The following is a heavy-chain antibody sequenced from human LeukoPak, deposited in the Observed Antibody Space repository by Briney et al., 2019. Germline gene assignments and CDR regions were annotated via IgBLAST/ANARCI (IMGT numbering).Heavy chain of an antibody. CDR3: ARGVYIAAAQYGY. J-gene: IGHJ4*02. V-gene: IGHV3-21*01. CDR1: GFTFSSYS. Sequence: GGSLRLSCAASGFTFSSYSMNWVRQAPGKGLEWVSSISSSSYIYYADSVKGRFTISRDNAKSSLYLQMNSLRAEDTAVYYCARGVYIAAAQYGYWGQGTLVTVSS. CDR2: ISSSSYI. D-gene: IGHD6-13*01.